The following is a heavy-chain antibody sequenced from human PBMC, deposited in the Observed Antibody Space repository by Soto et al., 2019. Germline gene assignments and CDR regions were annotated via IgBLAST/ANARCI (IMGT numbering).Heavy chain of an antibody. CDR3: AKDGGSVCSGGKCYFQALDY. D-gene: IGHD2-21*01. V-gene: IGHV3-23*01. J-gene: IGHJ4*02. Sequence: GGSLRLSCAASGFTFSSYAMSWVRQAPGKGLEWVSGIDGSGRNTYYADSVKGRFTISRDNSKNTLSVQMDSLRVEDTALYYCAKDGGSVCSGGKCYFQALDYWGQGILVTVSS. CDR2: IDGSGRNT. CDR1: GFTFSSYA.